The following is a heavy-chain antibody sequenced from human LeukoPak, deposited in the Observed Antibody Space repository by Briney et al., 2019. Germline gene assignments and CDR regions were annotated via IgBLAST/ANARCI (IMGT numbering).Heavy chain of an antibody. D-gene: IGHD5-18*01. CDR3: ARDLDTAFDP. J-gene: IGHJ5*02. CDR2: IIPIFGTA. V-gene: IGHV1-69*05. Sequence: SVKVSCKASGGTFSSYAISWVRQAPGQGLEWMGRIIPIFGTANYAQKFQGRVTITTDESTSTAYMELSSLRSGDTAVYYCARDLDTAFDPWGQGTLVTVSS. CDR1: GGTFSSYA.